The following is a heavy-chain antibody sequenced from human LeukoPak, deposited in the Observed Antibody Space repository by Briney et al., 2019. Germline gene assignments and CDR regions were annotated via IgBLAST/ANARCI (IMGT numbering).Heavy chain of an antibody. Sequence: GGSLRLSCAASGFTFSSYAMSWVCQAPGQGLDWASAISSSGDSSYYAVTVKGRFTTSRDKTKNTLQLQTISLEAEDTAVYASARDKRASVGVGDIWGQGTVVTVSS. J-gene: IGHJ3*02. CDR1: GFTFSSYA. CDR3: ARDKRASVGVGDI. D-gene: IGHD1-26*01. CDR2: ISSSGDSS. V-gene: IGHV3-23*01.